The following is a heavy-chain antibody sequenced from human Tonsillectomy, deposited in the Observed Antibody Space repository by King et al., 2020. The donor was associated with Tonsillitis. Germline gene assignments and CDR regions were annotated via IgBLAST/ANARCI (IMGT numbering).Heavy chain of an antibody. V-gene: IGHV3-23*04. Sequence: VQLVEAGGGLVQPGGSLRLSCTASTFTFSSYAMSWGRQAPGKGLEWGSGISGSGGSTFYADSVQGRFTISRDNSKNTLYVQMNSLRAEDTARYYCAKDRAAMITPTGSMDVWGQGTTVTVSS. CDR1: TFTFSSYA. CDR3: AKDRAAMITPTGSMDV. J-gene: IGHJ6*02. D-gene: IGHD5-18*01. CDR2: ISGSGGST.